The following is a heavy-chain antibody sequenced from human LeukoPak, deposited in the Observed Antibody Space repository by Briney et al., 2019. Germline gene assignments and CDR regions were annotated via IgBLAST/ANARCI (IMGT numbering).Heavy chain of an antibody. CDR3: ARQAIAAAGDYFDY. J-gene: IGHJ4*02. D-gene: IGHD6-13*01. CDR1: GGSFSGYY. CDR2: IYYSGST. Sequence: SETLSLTFAVYGGSFSGYYWGWIRQPPGKGREWIGSIYYSGSTYYNPSLKSRVTISVDTSKNQFSLKLSSVTAADTAVYYCARQAIAAAGDYFDYWGQGTLVTVSS. V-gene: IGHV4-39*01.